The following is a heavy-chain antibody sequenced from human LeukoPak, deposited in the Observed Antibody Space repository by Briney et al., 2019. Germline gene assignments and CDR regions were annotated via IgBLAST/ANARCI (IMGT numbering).Heavy chain of an antibody. V-gene: IGHV4-61*02. Sequence: SETLSLTCTVSGGSISSGSYYWSWIRQPAGKGLEWIGRIYTSGSTNYNPSLKSRVTISVDTSKNQFSLKLSSVTAADTAVYYCARDAYYDILTGHPRVQGFDPWGQGTLVTVSS. J-gene: IGHJ5*02. CDR1: GGSISSGSYY. CDR2: IYTSGST. CDR3: ARDAYYDILTGHPRVQGFDP. D-gene: IGHD3-9*01.